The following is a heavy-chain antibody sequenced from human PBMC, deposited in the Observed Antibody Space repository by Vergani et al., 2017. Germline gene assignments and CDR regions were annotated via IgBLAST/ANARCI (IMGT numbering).Heavy chain of an antibody. CDR3: ARVGSIFGVVPMDV. J-gene: IGHJ6*02. V-gene: IGHV1-69*02. Sequence: QVQLVQSGAEVKKPGSSVKVSCKASGGTFSSYTISWVRQAPGQGLEWMGRIIPILGIANYAQKFQGRVTITADKSTSTAYMELSSLRSEDTAVYYCARVGSIFGVVPMDVWGQGTTVTVSS. D-gene: IGHD3-3*01. CDR2: IIPILGIA. CDR1: GGTFSSYT.